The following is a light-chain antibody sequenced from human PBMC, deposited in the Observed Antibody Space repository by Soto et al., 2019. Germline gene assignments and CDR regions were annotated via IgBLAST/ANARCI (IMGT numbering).Light chain of an antibody. Sequence: DIQMTQSPSIVSASVGDRVTITCRASQPISSWLVWYQQKPGKAPKLLIYAASTLERGVPLRFSGSGSGTDLTLTITSLQPEDFATYFCQQANGFPYTFGQGTKVEIK. CDR2: AAS. V-gene: IGKV1-12*01. CDR1: QPISSW. J-gene: IGKJ2*01. CDR3: QQANGFPYT.